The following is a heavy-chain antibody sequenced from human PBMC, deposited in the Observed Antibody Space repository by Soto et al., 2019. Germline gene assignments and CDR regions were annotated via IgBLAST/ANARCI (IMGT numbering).Heavy chain of an antibody. CDR2: IIVASGRT. V-gene: IGHV1-58*01. D-gene: IGHD2-21*02. CDR1: GFTFTNFA. Sequence: SVKVSCKTSGFTFTNFAVQWVRQARVQRLEWIGWIIVASGRTNYSREVQERVTISRDTSTSTAYMELSGLRSEDTAVYYCVAELYSGGGCCSFDLWGQGTMVTVSS. CDR3: VAELYSGGGCCSFDL. J-gene: IGHJ3*01.